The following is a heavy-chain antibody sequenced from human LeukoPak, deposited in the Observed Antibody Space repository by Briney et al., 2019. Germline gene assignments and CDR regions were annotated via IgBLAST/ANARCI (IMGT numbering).Heavy chain of an antibody. CDR1: GGSISSYY. J-gene: IGHJ4*02. CDR3: ARTPIGCVDY. CDR2: IYYSGST. Sequence: SETLSLTCTVSGGSISSYYWSWIRQPPGKGLEWIGYIYYSGSTNYNPPLKSRVTISVATSKNQFSLKLSSVTAADTAVYYCARTPIGCVDYWGPGALVTVHS. D-gene: IGHD2-2*03. V-gene: IGHV4-59*08.